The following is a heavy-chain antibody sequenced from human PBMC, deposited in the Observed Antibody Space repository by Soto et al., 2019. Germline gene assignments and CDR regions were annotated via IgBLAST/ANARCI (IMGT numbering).Heavy chain of an antibody. CDR1: GGSISSYY. J-gene: IGHJ4*02. CDR2: IYYSGST. D-gene: IGHD6-13*01. V-gene: IGHV4-59*08. CDR3: ARLWYSSSWYVDY. Sequence: SETLSLTCTVSGGSISSYYWSWIRQPPGKGLEWIGYIYYSGSTNYNPSLKSRVTISVDTSKNQFSLKLSSMTAADTAVYYCARLWYSSSWYVDYWGQGTLVTVSS.